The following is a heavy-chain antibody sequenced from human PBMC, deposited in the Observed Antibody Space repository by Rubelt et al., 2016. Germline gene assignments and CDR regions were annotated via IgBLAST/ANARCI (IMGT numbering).Heavy chain of an antibody. V-gene: IGHV1-18*01. CDR1: GYTFTSYG. CDR2: ISAYNGNT. D-gene: IGHD6-13*01. J-gene: IGHJ4*02. Sequence: QVQLVQSGAEVKKPGASVKVSCKASGYTFTSYGISWVRQAPGQGLEWMGWISAYNGNTNYALELQGRGTSTTDTSTSTAYMELSSLRSEDTAVYYCARGYSSRWYVVSYWGQGTLVTVSS. CDR3: ARGYSSRWYVVSY.